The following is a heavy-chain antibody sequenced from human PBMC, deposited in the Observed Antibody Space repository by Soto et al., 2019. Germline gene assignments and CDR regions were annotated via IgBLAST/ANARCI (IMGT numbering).Heavy chain of an antibody. J-gene: IGHJ4*02. CDR3: ATDEGRGLKY. CDR2: IKTDASVI. V-gene: IGHV3-74*01. Sequence: EVQLVESGGGLIQPGGSLRLSCGVSGITFKNYWMHWIRQAPGKGLVWVLHIKTDASVINYADSVKGRFTISRDNAGNTLYLQMTSLGVEDTAIYYCATDEGRGLKYWGQGTAVTVSP. CDR1: GITFKNYW.